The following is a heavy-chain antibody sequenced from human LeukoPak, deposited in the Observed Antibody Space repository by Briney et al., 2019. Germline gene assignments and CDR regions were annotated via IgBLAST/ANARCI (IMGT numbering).Heavy chain of an antibody. CDR2: ISAYNGNT. Sequence: VASVKVSCKASGYTFTSYGISWVRQAPGQGLEWMGWISAYNGNTNYAQKLQGRVTMTTDTSTSTAYMELRSLRSDDTAVYYCAIDSSGWLSGMDVWGQGTTVTVSS. CDR1: GYTFTSYG. V-gene: IGHV1-18*01. J-gene: IGHJ6*02. CDR3: AIDSSGWLSGMDV. D-gene: IGHD6-19*01.